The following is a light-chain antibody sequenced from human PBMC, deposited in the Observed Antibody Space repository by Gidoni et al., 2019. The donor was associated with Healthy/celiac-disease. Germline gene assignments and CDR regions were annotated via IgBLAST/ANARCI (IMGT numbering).Light chain of an antibody. J-gene: IGKJ5*01. CDR2: WAS. CDR1: QSVLYSSNNKNY. Sequence: DIVMTQSPASLAVSLGERATINCKSSQSVLYSSNNKNYLAWYQQKPGQPPKLLIYWASTRESGVPDRFSGSGSGTDFTLTISSLQAEDVAVYYCQQYYSTPITFGQGTRLEIK. V-gene: IGKV4-1*01. CDR3: QQYYSTPIT.